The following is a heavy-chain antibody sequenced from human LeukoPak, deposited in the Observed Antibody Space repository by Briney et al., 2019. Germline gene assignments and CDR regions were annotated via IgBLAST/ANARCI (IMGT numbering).Heavy chain of an antibody. CDR3: ARDSGSWANWFDP. Sequence: ASVKVSCKASGYTFTGYYMHWVRQAPGQGLEWMGWINPNSGGTNYAQKFQGRFTMTRDTSISTAYMELSRLRSDDTAVYYCARDSGSWANWFDPWGQGTLVTVSS. CDR1: GYTFTGYY. V-gene: IGHV1-2*02. J-gene: IGHJ5*02. D-gene: IGHD6-13*01. CDR2: INPNSGGT.